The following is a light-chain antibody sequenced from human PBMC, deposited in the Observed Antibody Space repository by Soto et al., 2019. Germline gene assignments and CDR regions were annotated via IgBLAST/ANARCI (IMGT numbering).Light chain of an antibody. CDR2: AAS. J-gene: IGKJ5*01. V-gene: IGKV1-39*01. Sequence: DIQMTQSPSSLSASVGDRVTITCRASESINRHLNWYQQKPGKAPKLLIYAASSLQNGVPSRFSGSGSGTDFTLTISNLQPEDFATYDCQQSYSTLSITFGQGTRLEMK. CDR1: ESINRH. CDR3: QQSYSTLSIT.